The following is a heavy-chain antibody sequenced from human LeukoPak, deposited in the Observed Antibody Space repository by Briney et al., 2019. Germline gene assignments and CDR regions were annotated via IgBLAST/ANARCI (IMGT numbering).Heavy chain of an antibody. Sequence: SQTLSLTCVVSGGSLSTHHWSWIRQSPGRGLEWIGYISDSGSTNYNPSLKSRVTISVDTSKNQFSLMLSSVTAADTAVYYCARGYDSSAYYPFNYWGQGTLVTASS. V-gene: IGHV4-59*11. CDR3: ARGYDSSAYYPFNY. CDR2: ISDSGST. D-gene: IGHD3-22*01. J-gene: IGHJ4*02. CDR1: GGSLSTHH.